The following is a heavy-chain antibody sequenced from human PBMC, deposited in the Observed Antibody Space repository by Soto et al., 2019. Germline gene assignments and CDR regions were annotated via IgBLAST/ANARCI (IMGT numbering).Heavy chain of an antibody. J-gene: IGHJ6*02. D-gene: IGHD2-15*01. CDR3: ARHSDFSGGSGYSYYYSGMDV. CDR2: IYPGDSDT. V-gene: IGHV5-51*01. Sequence: PGESLKISCKGSGYSFTSYWIGWVRHMPGKGLERMGIIYPGDSDTRYSPSFQGQVTISADKSISTAYLQWSSLKASDTAMYYCARHSDFSGGSGYSYYYSGMDVWGQGTTVTVSS. CDR1: GYSFTSYW.